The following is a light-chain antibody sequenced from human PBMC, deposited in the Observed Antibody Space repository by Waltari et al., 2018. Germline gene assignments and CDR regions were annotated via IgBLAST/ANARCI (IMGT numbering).Light chain of an antibody. CDR2: DIN. V-gene: IGLV2-11*01. J-gene: IGLJ3*02. CDR3: CSCVGRNIYWV. Sequence: QSALTQPRSVSGSPGQSVTISCTGTSSDVGANNFVSWYQHHPDKAPKLIIYDINKRPSGVPYLFSGSKSGNTASLTISGLQAEDEADYYCCSCVGRNIYWVFGGGTKLTVL. CDR1: SSDVGANNF.